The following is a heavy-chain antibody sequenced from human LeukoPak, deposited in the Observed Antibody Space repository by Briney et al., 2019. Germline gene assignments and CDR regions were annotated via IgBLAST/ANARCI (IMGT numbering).Heavy chain of an antibody. D-gene: IGHD5-24*01. J-gene: IGHJ4*02. V-gene: IGHV1-2*02. CDR1: GYRFSDFY. CDR3: ARVLVEMATMEGEDY. Sequence: ASVKVSCKASGYRFSDFYIHWVRQAPGQGLEWMGWINPSTGATTYAHNFRGRVSFSSDTSINTVYMNLKRLTSDDTGLFFCARVLVEMATMEGEDYWGQGTRVTVSS. CDR2: INPSTGAT.